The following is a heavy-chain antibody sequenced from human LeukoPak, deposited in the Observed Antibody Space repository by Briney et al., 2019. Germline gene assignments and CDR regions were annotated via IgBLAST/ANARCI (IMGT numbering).Heavy chain of an antibody. V-gene: IGHV4-39*02. CDR3: VRRPRAWIQLWGGAFDI. D-gene: IGHD5-18*01. CDR2: IYYSGST. J-gene: IGHJ3*02. CDR1: GVSISSSNSY. Sequence: PSEALSLTCTVSGVSISSSNSYWGWIRQPPGKGLEWIGSIYYSGSTYYNPSLKSRVTISVDTSKNHFSLKLSSVTAADTAMYYCVRRPRAWIQLWGGAFDIWGRGTMVTVSS.